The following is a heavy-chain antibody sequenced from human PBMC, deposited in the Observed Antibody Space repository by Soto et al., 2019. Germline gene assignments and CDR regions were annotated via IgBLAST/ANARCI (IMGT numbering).Heavy chain of an antibody. CDR3: QRPARWLQYPLAY. J-gene: IGHJ4*02. Sequence: SETLSLTCTVSGGSISSTSYYWGWVRQPPGKGLEWIGYIYYSGSTNYNPSLKSRVTISVDTSKNQFSLKLSSVTDAETDVYYWQRPARWLQYPLAYCGQGPLVTFSS. CDR1: GGSISSTSYY. CDR2: IYYSGST. D-gene: IGHD5-12*01. V-gene: IGHV4-61*05.